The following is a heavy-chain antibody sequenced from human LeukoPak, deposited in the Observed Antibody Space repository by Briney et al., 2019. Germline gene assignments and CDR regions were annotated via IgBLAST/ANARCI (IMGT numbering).Heavy chain of an antibody. CDR3: GRYSASSGWFDP. D-gene: IGHD1-26*01. V-gene: IGHV4-39*01. CDR1: GGSISSSGYC. Sequence: SETLSLTCTVSGGSISSSGYCWGWIRQPPGKGLEWIGIVYYSGSTQYNPTLKSRVTISVDTSKNQFSLQLSSVIAADTAAYCCGRYSASSGWFDPWGQGTLVTVSS. J-gene: IGHJ5*02. CDR2: VYYSGST.